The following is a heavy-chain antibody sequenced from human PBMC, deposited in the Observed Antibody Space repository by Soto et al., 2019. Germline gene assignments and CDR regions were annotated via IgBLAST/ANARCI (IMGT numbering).Heavy chain of an antibody. Sequence: LRLSCAASGFTFSSYAMHWVRQAPGKGLEWVAVISYDGSNKYYADSVKGRFTISRDNSKNTLYLQMNSLRAEDTAVYYCARVPSGYYLNWFDPWGQGTLVTVSS. V-gene: IGHV3-30-3*01. D-gene: IGHD3-22*01. CDR1: GFTFSSYA. CDR2: ISYDGSNK. J-gene: IGHJ5*02. CDR3: ARVPSGYYLNWFDP.